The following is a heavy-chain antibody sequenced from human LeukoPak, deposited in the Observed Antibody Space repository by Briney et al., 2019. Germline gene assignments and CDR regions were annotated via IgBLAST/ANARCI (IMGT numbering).Heavy chain of an antibody. CDR1: GFTFSSYR. V-gene: IGHV3-74*01. CDR3: ARVRGPKLELLNFAFDI. CDR2: FKNDGSST. D-gene: IGHD1-26*01. J-gene: IGHJ3*02. Sequence: GGSLRLSCGASGFTFSSYRIHWVRQAPGKGRVWVSGFKNDGSSTSYADSVEGRFTISRDNAKNTLYPRMSSLRVEDTAVYYSARVRGPKLELLNFAFDIWGQGTTVVVST.